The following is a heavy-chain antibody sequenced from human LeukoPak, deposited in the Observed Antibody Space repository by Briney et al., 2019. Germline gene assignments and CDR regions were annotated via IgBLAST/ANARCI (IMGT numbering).Heavy chain of an antibody. Sequence: HAGGSLRLSCTTSGFTFGDHAMSWVRQAPGKGLEWVGFIRSKGYGGTTEYAASVKGRFAISRDDSKSIAYLQMNSLKTEYTAVYYCTRGPTQQWVYYGMDVWGQGTTVIVSS. V-gene: IGHV3-49*04. CDR1: GFTFGDHA. D-gene: IGHD5-18*01. CDR3: TRGPTQQWVYYGMDV. CDR2: IRSKGYGGTT. J-gene: IGHJ6*02.